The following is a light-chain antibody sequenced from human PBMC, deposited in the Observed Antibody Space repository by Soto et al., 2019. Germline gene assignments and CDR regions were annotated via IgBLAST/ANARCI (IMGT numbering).Light chain of an antibody. CDR2: AAS. Sequence: EIVMTQSPPTLSVSPGERATLSCRTSQSVSSNLAWYQQKPGQAPRLLIYAASTRATAIPARFSGSGSGSEFTLTISSLQSEDFAVYYCQQYNNWPRTFGQGTKVELK. J-gene: IGKJ1*01. CDR1: QSVSSN. V-gene: IGKV3-15*01. CDR3: QQYNNWPRT.